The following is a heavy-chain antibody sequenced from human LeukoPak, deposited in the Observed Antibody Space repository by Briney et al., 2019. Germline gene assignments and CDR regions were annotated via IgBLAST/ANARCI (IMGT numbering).Heavy chain of an antibody. CDR3: AKGLTGGSSWHYNWFDP. CDR1: GFTFSSYA. Sequence: GALRLSCAASGFTFSSYAMSWVRQAPGKGLEWVSVISGSGGRTYYADSVKGRFTISRDKSKNTLYLQMNSLRAEDTAVYYCAKGLTGGSSWHYNWFDPWGQGTLVTVSS. V-gene: IGHV3-23*01. J-gene: IGHJ5*02. CDR2: ISGSGGRT. D-gene: IGHD6-13*01.